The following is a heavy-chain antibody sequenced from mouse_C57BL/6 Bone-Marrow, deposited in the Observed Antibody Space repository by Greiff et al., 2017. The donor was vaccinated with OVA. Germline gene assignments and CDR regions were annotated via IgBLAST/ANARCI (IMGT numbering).Heavy chain of an antibody. J-gene: IGHJ2*01. D-gene: IGHD2-3*01. CDR1: GYTFTSYG. V-gene: IGHV1-81*01. CDR3: ARGDGYYDFDY. CDR2: IYPRSGNT. Sequence: VQRVESGAELARPGASVKLSCKASGYTFTSYGISWVKQRTGQGLEWIGEIYPRSGNTYYNEKFKGKATLTADKSSSTAYMELRSLTSEDSAVYFCARGDGYYDFDYWGQGTTLTVSS.